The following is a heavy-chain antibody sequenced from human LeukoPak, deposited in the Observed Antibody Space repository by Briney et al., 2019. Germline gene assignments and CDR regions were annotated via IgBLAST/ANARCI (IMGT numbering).Heavy chain of an antibody. V-gene: IGHV1-45*02. CDR2: ITPFNGNT. CDR1: GYTFTYRY. J-gene: IGHJ4*02. Sequence: WASVKVSCKASGYTFTYRYLHWVRQAPGQALEWMGWITPFNGNTNCAQKFQGRVTITRDRSMSTAYTELSSLRSEDTAMYYCASSANSNYECLDYWGQGTLVTVSS. D-gene: IGHD4-11*01. CDR3: ASSANSNYECLDY.